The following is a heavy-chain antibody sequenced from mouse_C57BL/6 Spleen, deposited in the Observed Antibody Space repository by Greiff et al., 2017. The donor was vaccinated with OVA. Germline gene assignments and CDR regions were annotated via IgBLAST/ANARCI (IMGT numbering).Heavy chain of an antibody. Sequence: EVNVVESGGGLVKPGGSLKLSCAASGFTFSDYGMHWVHQAPEKGLEWVAYISSGSSTIYYADTVKGRFTISRDNAKNTLFLQMTSLRSEDTAMYYCARPETGKKNAMDYWGQGTSVTVSS. CDR1: GFTFSDYG. CDR2: ISSGSSTI. CDR3: ARPETGKKNAMDY. J-gene: IGHJ4*01. D-gene: IGHD4-1*01. V-gene: IGHV5-17*01.